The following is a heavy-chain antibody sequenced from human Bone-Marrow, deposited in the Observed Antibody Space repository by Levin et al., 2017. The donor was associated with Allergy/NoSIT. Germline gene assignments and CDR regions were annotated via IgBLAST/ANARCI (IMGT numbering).Heavy chain of an antibody. CDR3: AAFLHDYGEPFNY. Sequence: GGSLRLSCAASGFNFNGYGMHWVRQAPGKGPEWVAVIWYDGSYKYYADSVKGRFTISRDNSKSTLYLQLNSLRAEDTAIYYCAAFLHDYGEPFNYWGQGTLVTVSS. CDR1: GFNFNGYG. J-gene: IGHJ4*02. D-gene: IGHD4-17*01. V-gene: IGHV3-33*08. CDR2: IWYDGSYK.